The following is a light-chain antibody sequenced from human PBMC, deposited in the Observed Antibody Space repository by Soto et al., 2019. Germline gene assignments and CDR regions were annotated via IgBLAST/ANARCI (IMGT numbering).Light chain of an antibody. CDR3: ETWDSNTRV. Sequence: QLVLTQSSSASASLGSSVKLTCTLSSGHSSYIIAWHQQQPGKAPRYLMKLEGSGSYNKGSGVPDRFSGSSSGAARYLTISNLQFEDEADYYCETWDSNTRVFGTGTKVTVL. CDR1: SGHSSYI. V-gene: IGLV4-60*02. J-gene: IGLJ1*01. CDR2: LEGSGSY.